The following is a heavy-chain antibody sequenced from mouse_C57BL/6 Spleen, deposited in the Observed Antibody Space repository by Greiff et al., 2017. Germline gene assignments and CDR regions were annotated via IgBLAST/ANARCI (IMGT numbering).Heavy chain of an antibody. J-gene: IGHJ4*01. CDR3: ARTLDYGSSYPDYAMDY. V-gene: IGHV1-39*01. CDR2: INPNYGTT. D-gene: IGHD1-1*01. CDR1: GYSFTDYN. Sequence: VQLQQSGPELVKPGASVKISCKASGYSFTDYNMNWVKQSNGKSLEWIGVINPNYGTTSYNQKFKGKATLTVDQSSSTAYMQLNSLTSEDSAVYYCARTLDYGSSYPDYAMDYWGPGTSVTVSS.